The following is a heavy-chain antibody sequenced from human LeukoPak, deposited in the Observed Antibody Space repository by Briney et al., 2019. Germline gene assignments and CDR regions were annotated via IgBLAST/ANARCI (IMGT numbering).Heavy chain of an antibody. J-gene: IGHJ6*03. D-gene: IGHD5-18*01. CDR2: INHSGNT. CDR3: ARTTEGGYSYGYFYYYYMDV. Sequence: PSETLSLTCAVYGGTFSGYYWSWIRQPPGKGLEWIGEINHSGNTNYKSSLKSRVTISVDTSKNQFSLKLSSVTAADTAVYCCARTTEGGYSYGYFYYYYMDVWGKGTTVTISS. V-gene: IGHV4-34*01. CDR1: GGTFSGYY.